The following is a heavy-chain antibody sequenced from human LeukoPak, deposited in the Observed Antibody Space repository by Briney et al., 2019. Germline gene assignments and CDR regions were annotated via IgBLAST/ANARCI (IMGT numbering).Heavy chain of an antibody. CDR3: ARGGLLWFGELLLRGYYDY. V-gene: IGHV3-30-3*01. Sequence: PGGSLRLSCAASGFTFSSYAMHWVRQAPGKGLEWVAVISYDGSNKYYADSVKGRFTISRDNSKNTLYLQMNSLRAEDTAVYYCARGGLLWFGELLLRGYYDYWGQGTLVTVSS. CDR1: GFTFSSYA. D-gene: IGHD3-10*01. J-gene: IGHJ4*02. CDR2: ISYDGSNK.